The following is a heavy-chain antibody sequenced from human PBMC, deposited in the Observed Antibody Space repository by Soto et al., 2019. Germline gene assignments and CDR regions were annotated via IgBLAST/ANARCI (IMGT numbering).Heavy chain of an antibody. J-gene: IGHJ5*02. V-gene: IGHV4-59*01. CDR1: GGSISGYD. Sequence: PSETLSLTCTVSGGSISGYDWSWIRQPPGKGLEWIGYVYNSGSTNYNPSLKSRVTISIDTSKNQFSLKLTSLTATDTAVYYCARGGPSSKWLDPWGQGTRVTVSS. CDR2: VYNSGST. CDR3: ARGGPSSKWLDP.